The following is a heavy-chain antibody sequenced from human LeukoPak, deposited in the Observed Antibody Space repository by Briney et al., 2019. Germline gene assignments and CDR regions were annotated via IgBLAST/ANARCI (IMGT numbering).Heavy chain of an antibody. CDR3: ARRTGYYDGFDY. D-gene: IGHD3/OR15-3a*01. CDR1: GGSISSYY. CDR2: IYYSGST. J-gene: IGHJ4*02. V-gene: IGHV4-59*01. Sequence: TSETQSLTCTVSGGSISSYYWSWIRQPPGKGLECIGYIYYSGSTNYNPSLKSRVTISVDMSKNQFSLKLSSVTAADTAVYYCARRTGYYDGFDYWGQGTLVTVSS.